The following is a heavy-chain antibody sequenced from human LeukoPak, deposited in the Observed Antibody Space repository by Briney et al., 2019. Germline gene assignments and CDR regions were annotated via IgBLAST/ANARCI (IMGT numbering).Heavy chain of an antibody. D-gene: IGHD5-12*01. J-gene: IGHJ6*02. CDR2: INPSGGST. V-gene: IGHV1-46*01. CDR3: ARVGYSGYYYYYGMDV. CDR1: RYTFTSYY. Sequence: ASVKVSCKASRYTFTSYYMHWARQAPPQHPEWMGIINPSGGSTSYAQKFQGRVTMTRDTSTSTVYMELSSLRSEDTAVYYCARVGYSGYYYYYGMDVWGQGTTVTVSS.